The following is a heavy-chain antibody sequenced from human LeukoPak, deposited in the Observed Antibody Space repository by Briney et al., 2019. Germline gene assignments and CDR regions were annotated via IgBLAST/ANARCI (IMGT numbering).Heavy chain of an antibody. Sequence: SETLSLTCTVSGGSITTNYWSWIRQPAGKGLEWIGRIYTGGSTNYNPSLKSRVAMSVDTSKSQFSLKLNSVTAADTAVYYCARDRRDGYNSFYYFDYWGQGTLVTVSS. V-gene: IGHV4-4*07. J-gene: IGHJ4*02. CDR2: IYTGGST. D-gene: IGHD5-24*01. CDR3: ARDRRDGYNSFYYFDY. CDR1: GGSITTNY.